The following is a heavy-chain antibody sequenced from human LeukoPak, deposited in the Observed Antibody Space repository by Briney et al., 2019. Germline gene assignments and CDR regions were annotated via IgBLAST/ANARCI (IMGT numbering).Heavy chain of an antibody. Sequence: GGSLRLSCAASGFTFSSYGMHWVRQAPGKGLEWVAVISYDGSNKYYADSVKGRFTISRDNSKNTLYLQMNSLRAEDTAVYYCALARGYSGYDFGYWGQGTLVTVSS. D-gene: IGHD5-12*01. V-gene: IGHV3-30*03. CDR3: ALARGYSGYDFGY. CDR2: ISYDGSNK. J-gene: IGHJ4*02. CDR1: GFTFSSYG.